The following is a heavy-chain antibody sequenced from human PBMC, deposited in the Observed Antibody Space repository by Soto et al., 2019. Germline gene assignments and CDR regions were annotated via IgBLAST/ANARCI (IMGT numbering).Heavy chain of an antibody. Sequence: QVQLQESDPGLVKPSETLSLTCTVSGGSISSYYWSWIRQPPGKGLEWIGYIYYSGSTNYNPSLKSRAPISVDTSKNQFSLRRSSVTAADTAVYYCARVWGGAFDIWGQGTMVTVSS. J-gene: IGHJ3*02. V-gene: IGHV4-59*01. CDR2: IYYSGST. D-gene: IGHD3-10*01. CDR3: ARVWGGAFDI. CDR1: GGSISSYY.